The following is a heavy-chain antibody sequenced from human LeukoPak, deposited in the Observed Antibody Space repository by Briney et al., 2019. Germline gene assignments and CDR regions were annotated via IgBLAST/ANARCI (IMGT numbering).Heavy chain of an antibody. CDR2: ISAYNGNT. Sequence: ASVKVSCKASGYTFTGYYIHWVRQAPGQGLEWMGWISAYNGNTNYAQKLQGRVTMTTDTSTSTAYMELRSLRSDDTAVYYCARARIGLIKTIVFDYWGQGTLVTVSS. CDR3: ARARIGLIKTIVFDY. V-gene: IGHV1-18*04. CDR1: GYTFTGYY. J-gene: IGHJ4*02. D-gene: IGHD2-15*01.